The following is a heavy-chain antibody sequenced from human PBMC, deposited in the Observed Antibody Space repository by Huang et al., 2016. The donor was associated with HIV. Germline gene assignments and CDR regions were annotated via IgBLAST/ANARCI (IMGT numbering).Heavy chain of an antibody. Sequence: QLHLQQSGPGLVRPSEPLSLICTVSGGSITSSNHYWGWIRQTPGKGLEWIGNFYYSGDAYYTPSLKNRVSISIDTSKSQFSLRLSSVIATDTAVYYCASGEYGKNAYDIWGQGTVVTVSA. D-gene: IGHD2-2*01. CDR1: GGSITSSNHY. J-gene: IGHJ3*02. CDR3: ASGEYGKNAYDI. CDR2: FYYSGDA. V-gene: IGHV4-39*01.